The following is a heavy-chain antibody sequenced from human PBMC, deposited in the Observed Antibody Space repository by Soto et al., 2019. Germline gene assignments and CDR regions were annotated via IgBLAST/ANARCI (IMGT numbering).Heavy chain of an antibody. CDR3: ATSSWFSIDA. V-gene: IGHV4-4*02. J-gene: IGHJ3*01. CDR1: TDSIDSSTW. CDR2: IYHSGTT. D-gene: IGHD6-13*01. Sequence: KLSGTLSLTCDVSTDSIDSSTWWTWVRQPPGKGLEWIGEIYHSGTTNYNPSLTSRAAMSVDKSTKQFSLKLTSVTAADTAVYFCATSSWFSIDAWGQATMVTVSS.